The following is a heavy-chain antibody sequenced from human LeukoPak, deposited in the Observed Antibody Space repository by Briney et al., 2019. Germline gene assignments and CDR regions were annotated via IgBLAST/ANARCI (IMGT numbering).Heavy chain of an antibody. J-gene: IGHJ5*02. D-gene: IGHD6-13*01. Sequence: PSETLSLTCAVYGGSFSGYYWSWIRQPPGKGLEWIGEINHSGSTNYNPSLKSRVTISVDTSKNQFSLKLSSVTAADTAVYYCARSRSSSWLDWFDPWGQGTLVTVSS. CDR1: GGSFSGYY. CDR2: INHSGST. V-gene: IGHV4-34*01. CDR3: ARSRSSSWLDWFDP.